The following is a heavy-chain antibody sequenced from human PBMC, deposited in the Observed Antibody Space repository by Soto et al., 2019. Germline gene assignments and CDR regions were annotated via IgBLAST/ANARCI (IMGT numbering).Heavy chain of an antibody. D-gene: IGHD2-15*01. CDR1: GFTFSSYS. V-gene: IGHV3-21*01. CDR2: ISSSSSYI. Sequence: GGSLRLSCAASGFTFSSYSMNWVRQAPGKGLEWVSSISSSSSYIYYADSVKGRFTISRDNAKNSLYLQMNSLRAEDTAVYYCARELRYCSGGSCELDNWFDPWGQGTLVTVSS. CDR3: ARELRYCSGGSCELDNWFDP. J-gene: IGHJ5*02.